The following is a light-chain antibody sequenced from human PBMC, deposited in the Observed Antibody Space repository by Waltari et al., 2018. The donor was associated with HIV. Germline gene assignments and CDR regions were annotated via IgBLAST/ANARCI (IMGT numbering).Light chain of an antibody. J-gene: IGLJ2*01. CDR3: CSYTSSHSLI. CDR1: SRDTGVYNF. CDR2: GID. V-gene: IGLV2-14*03. Sequence: SALTQPASVSGSPGQSVTISCTGLSRDTGVYNFVSWYQQSPGKAPQSMIYGIDRRPATVYHRFSGSRSGDTASLTISGLQSGDEGDYYCCSYTSSHSLIFGGGTKLTVL.